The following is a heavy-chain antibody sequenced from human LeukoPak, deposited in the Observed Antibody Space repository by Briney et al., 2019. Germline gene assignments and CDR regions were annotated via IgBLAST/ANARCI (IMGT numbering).Heavy chain of an antibody. CDR1: GDSVSSDSYY. CDR3: ARDSRGYYDSSGYFDH. J-gene: IGHJ4*02. Sequence: SETLSLTCTVSGDSVSSDSYYWSWIRQPPGKGLEWIGYIYYSGTTKQNASLKSRVTQSVDPSKNQLYLKLNSVTAADTAVYYYARDSRGYYDSSGYFDHWGQGTLVTVSS. V-gene: IGHV4-61*01. CDR2: IYYSGTT. D-gene: IGHD3-22*01.